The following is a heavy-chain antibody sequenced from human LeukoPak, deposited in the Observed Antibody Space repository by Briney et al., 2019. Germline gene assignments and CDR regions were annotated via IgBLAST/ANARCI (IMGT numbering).Heavy chain of an antibody. Sequence: GGSLRLSCATSGFTFSDFWMNWVRQAPGKGLEWVANIKQDGSERYYVDSVKGRFTISRDNAKNSLYLQMNSLRAEDTAVYYCARDPNSSSWPEYFHHWGQGTLVTVSS. D-gene: IGHD6-13*01. J-gene: IGHJ1*01. CDR2: IKQDGSER. V-gene: IGHV3-7*04. CDR1: GFTFSDFW. CDR3: ARDPNSSSWPEYFHH.